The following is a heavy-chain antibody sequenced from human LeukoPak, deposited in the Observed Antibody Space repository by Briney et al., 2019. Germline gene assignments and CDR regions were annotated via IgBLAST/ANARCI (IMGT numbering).Heavy chain of an antibody. V-gene: IGHV3-53*05. CDR2: IYSGGNT. Sequence: QSGGSLRLSCTVSGFTVSSNSWSWVRQAPGKGLEWVSFIYSGGNTHYSDSVKGRFTISRDNSKNTLYLQMNSLRVEDTAVYYCAKARTRGYSYGSFDYWGQGTLVTVSS. D-gene: IGHD5-18*01. CDR3: AKARTRGYSYGSFDY. CDR1: GFTVSSNS. J-gene: IGHJ4*02.